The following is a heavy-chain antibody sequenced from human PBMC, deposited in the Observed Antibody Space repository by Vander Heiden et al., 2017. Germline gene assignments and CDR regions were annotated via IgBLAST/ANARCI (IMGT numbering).Heavy chain of an antibody. CDR2: INHSGST. J-gene: IGHJ4*02. CDR1: GGSFSGYY. D-gene: IGHD1-26*01. V-gene: IGHV4-34*01. Sequence: QVQLQQWGAGLSKPSETLSLTCAVYGGSFSGYYWSWIRQPPGKGLEWIGEINHSGSTNYNPSLKSRVTISVDTSKNQFSLKLSSVTAADTAVYYCARDSGSYPFDYWGQGTLVTVSS. CDR3: ARDSGSYPFDY.